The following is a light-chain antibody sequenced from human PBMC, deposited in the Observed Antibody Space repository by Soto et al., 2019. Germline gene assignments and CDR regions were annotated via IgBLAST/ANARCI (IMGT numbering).Light chain of an antibody. J-gene: IGLJ2*01. CDR3: SSYAGSNKV. Sequence: QSALTQPPSASGSPGQSVTISCTGTSSDVGGYNYVSWYQQHPGKAPKLMIYEVSKRPSGVPGRFSGSKSGNTASLTVSGLQAEDDADYYCSSYAGSNKVFGGGTKLTVL. CDR2: EVS. CDR1: SSDVGGYNY. V-gene: IGLV2-8*01.